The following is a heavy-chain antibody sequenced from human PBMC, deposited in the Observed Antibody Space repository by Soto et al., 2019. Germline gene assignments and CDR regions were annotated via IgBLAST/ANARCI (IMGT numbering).Heavy chain of an antibody. CDR2: IWDDGSDK. J-gene: IGHJ5*02. V-gene: IGHV3-33*01. CDR3: ARDPQINSDTSGYVGS. D-gene: IGHD3-22*01. Sequence: WGSLRLSCAASGFTFMSYGIHYFRQSPFKWLEWVAVIWDDGSDKKYADSVKGRFTVSRDNSKNTLFLQMSSLRAEDTAVYYCARDPQINSDTSGYVGSWGPGTLVTVSS. CDR1: GFTFMSYG.